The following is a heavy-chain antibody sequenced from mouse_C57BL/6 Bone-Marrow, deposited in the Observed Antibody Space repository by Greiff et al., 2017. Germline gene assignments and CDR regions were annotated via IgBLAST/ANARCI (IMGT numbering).Heavy chain of an antibody. Sequence: QVQLQQSGPELARPWASVKISCQAFYTFSRRVHFAIRDTNYWMQWVKQRPGQGLEGIGAIYPGNGDTSYNQKFKGKATLTADKASSTAYGNPYWYFDVWGTGTTVTVSS. CDR3: DV. D-gene: IGHD2-1*01. J-gene: IGHJ1*03. CDR1: YTFSRRVH. CDR2: GQGLEGIG. V-gene: IGHV1-87*01.